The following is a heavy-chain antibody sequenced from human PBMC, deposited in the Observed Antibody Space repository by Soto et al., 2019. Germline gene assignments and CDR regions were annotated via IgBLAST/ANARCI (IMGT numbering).Heavy chain of an antibody. CDR1: GFTFSSYG. J-gene: IGHJ4*02. CDR2: ISYDGSLK. Sequence: QVQLVESGGGVVQPGRSLRLSCVASGFTFSSYGMSWVRQAPGKGLEWVAIISYDGSLKYYGDSVKGRFTISRDNSRNTLYLQMDSLRAEDTAVYYCANEIISVSGPWDFDNWGQGTLVTGSS. D-gene: IGHD6-19*01. V-gene: IGHV3-30*18. CDR3: ANEIISVSGPWDFDN.